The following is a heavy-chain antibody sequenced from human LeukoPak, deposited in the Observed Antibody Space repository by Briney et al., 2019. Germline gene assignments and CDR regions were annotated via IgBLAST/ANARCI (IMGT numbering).Heavy chain of an antibody. D-gene: IGHD3-22*01. J-gene: IGHJ4*02. V-gene: IGHV3-30*02. CDR3: AKGAYYYDSIGHDY. CDR1: GFTFSSYG. CDR2: IRYAGSNK. Sequence: PGGSLRLSCAPSGFTFSSYGMHWVSEDLGTARERVLFIRYAGSNKYYADSVKCRFTIARDNSKNTLYLQMNSLRAEDTAVYYCAKGAYYYDSIGHDYWGQGTRVSVSS.